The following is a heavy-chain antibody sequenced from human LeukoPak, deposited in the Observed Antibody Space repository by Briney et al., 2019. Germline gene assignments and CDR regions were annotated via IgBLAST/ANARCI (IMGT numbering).Heavy chain of an antibody. CDR2: IIPILGIA. Sequence: SVKVSCKASGGTFSSYAISWVRQAPGQGLEWMGRIIPILGIANYAQKFQGRVTITADKSTSTAYMELSSLRSEDTAVYYCARDGSGSGSYLSWFDPWGQGTLVTVSS. J-gene: IGHJ5*02. CDR1: GGTFSSYA. CDR3: ARDGSGSGSYLSWFDP. V-gene: IGHV1-69*04. D-gene: IGHD3-10*01.